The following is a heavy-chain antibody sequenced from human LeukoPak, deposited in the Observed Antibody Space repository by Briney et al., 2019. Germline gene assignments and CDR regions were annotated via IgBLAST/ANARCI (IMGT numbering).Heavy chain of an antibody. CDR1: SYSISSRYY. D-gene: IGHD2/OR15-2a*01. J-gene: IGHJ4*02. CDR2: IYQSGNT. V-gene: IGHV4-38-2*01. CDR3: ARQMDLYGTFDY. Sequence: PSETLPLTCVVSSYSISSRYYWGWIRQPPGEGLEWIGSIYQSGNTYYNPSLKSRVAISVDTSKNQFSLKLTSVTAADTAVYYCARQMDLYGTFDYWGQGTLVTVSS.